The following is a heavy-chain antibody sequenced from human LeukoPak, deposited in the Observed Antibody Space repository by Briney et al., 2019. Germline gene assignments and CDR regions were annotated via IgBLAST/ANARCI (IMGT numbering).Heavy chain of an antibody. CDR2: IIPILGIA. CDR1: GGTFSSYA. J-gene: IGHJ4*02. V-gene: IGHV1-69*04. CDR3: ARAHSGYDSN. Sequence: VASVTVSCQASGGTFSSYAISWVRQAPGQGLEWMGWIIPILGIANYAPKFQGRVTITADKSTSTAYMELSSLRSEDTAVYYCARAHSGYDSNWGQGTPVTVSS. D-gene: IGHD5-12*01.